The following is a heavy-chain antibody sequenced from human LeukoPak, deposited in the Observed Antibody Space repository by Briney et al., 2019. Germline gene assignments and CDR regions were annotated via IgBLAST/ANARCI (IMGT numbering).Heavy chain of an antibody. V-gene: IGHV4-34*01. CDR1: GGSFSGYY. D-gene: IGHD6-19*01. J-gene: IGHJ4*02. Sequence: SETLSLTCAVYGGSFSGYYWSWIRQPPGKGLEWIGEINHSGSTNYNPSLKSRVTISVDTSKNQFSLKLSSVTAADTAVYYCARVDAGSGWFFDYWGQGILVTVSS. CDR2: INHSGST. CDR3: ARVDAGSGWFFDY.